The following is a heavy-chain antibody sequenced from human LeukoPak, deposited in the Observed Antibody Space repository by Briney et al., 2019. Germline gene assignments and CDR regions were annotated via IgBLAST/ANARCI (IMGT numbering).Heavy chain of an antibody. V-gene: IGHV3-53*01. CDR2: IYSGGST. Sequence: GGSLRLSCAASGFTVSSNYMSWVRQAPGKGLEWVSVIYSGGSTYYADAVKGRFTISRDNSKNTLYLQMHSLRADDTAVYYCAKVHGTLTVESPFDYWGQGTLVTVSS. CDR3: AKVHGTLTVESPFDY. D-gene: IGHD4-23*01. J-gene: IGHJ4*02. CDR1: GFTVSSNY.